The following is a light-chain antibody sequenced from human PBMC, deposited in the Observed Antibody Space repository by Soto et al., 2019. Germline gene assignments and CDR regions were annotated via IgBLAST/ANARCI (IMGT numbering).Light chain of an antibody. CDR1: QSVSSSY. V-gene: IGKV3-20*01. CDR3: QQYGSSLLT. J-gene: IGKJ4*01. Sequence: EXVLTQSPGILSLSQGERATLSCRASQSVSSSYLAWYQQKPGQAPRLLIYGASSRATGIPDRFSGSGSGTDFTLTISRLEPGDFVVYYCQQYGSSLLTFGGGTKVDIK. CDR2: GAS.